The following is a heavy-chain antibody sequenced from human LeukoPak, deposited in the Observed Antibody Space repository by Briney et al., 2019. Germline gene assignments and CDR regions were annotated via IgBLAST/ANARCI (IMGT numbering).Heavy chain of an antibody. CDR2: IKQDGSEK. CDR1: GFTFSSFW. J-gene: IGHJ6*02. V-gene: IGHV3-7*01. CDR3: AREKYDFWSGLSYYYYGMDV. D-gene: IGHD3-3*01. Sequence: PGGSLRLSCAASGFTFSSFWMSWVRQAPGKGLGWVANIKQDGSEKYYVDSVKGRFTISRDNAKNSLYLQMNSLRAEDTAVYYCAREKYDFWSGLSYYYYGMDVWGQGTTVTVSS.